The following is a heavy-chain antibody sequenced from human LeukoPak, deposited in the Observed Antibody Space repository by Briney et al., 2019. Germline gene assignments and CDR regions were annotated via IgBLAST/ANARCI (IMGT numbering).Heavy chain of an antibody. Sequence: GGSLRLSCAASGFTFSSYWMGWVRQAPGKGLEWVANIKQDGSEKYYVDSVKGRFTISRDNAKNSLYLQMNSLRAEDTAVYYCARVNFWSGYYKSGDNWFDPWGQGTLVTVSS. V-gene: IGHV3-7*01. J-gene: IGHJ5*02. D-gene: IGHD3-3*01. CDR3: ARVNFWSGYYKSGDNWFDP. CDR1: GFTFSSYW. CDR2: IKQDGSEK.